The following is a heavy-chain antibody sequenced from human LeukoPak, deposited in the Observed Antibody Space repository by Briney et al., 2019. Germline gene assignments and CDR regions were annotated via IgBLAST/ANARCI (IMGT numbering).Heavy chain of an antibody. J-gene: IGHJ4*02. D-gene: IGHD2-15*01. Sequence: PSETLSLTCTVSGDSISSRSYYCGWIRQPPGKGLEWLGTIFYSGSTYYNPSLQSRVTISVDTSKNQFSLKLRSVTAADTAVYYCARQPYRSGAYYFDYWDQGTLITVSS. CDR1: GDSISSRSYY. V-gene: IGHV4-39*01. CDR3: ARQPYRSGAYYFDY. CDR2: IFYSGST.